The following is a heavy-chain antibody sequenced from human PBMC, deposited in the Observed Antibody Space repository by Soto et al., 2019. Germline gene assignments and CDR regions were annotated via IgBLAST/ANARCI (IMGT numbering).Heavy chain of an antibody. Sequence: VKVSCKASGGTFSSYAISWVRQAPGQGLEWMGGIIPIFGTANYAQKFQGRVTITADESTSTAYMELSSLRSEDTAVYYCARDGYNWNYLTWFDPWGQGTLVTVSS. D-gene: IGHD1-7*01. V-gene: IGHV1-69*01. CDR1: GGTFSSYA. CDR2: IIPIFGTA. CDR3: ARDGYNWNYLTWFDP. J-gene: IGHJ5*02.